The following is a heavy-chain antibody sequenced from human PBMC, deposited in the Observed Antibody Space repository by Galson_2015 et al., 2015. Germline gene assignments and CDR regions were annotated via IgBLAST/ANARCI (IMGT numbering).Heavy chain of an antibody. D-gene: IGHD2-8*01. CDR2: ISYDGSNK. V-gene: IGHV3-30-3*01. Sequence: SLRLSCAASGFTFSSYAMHWVRQAPGKGLEWVAVISYDGSNKYYADPVKGRFTISRDNSKNTLYLQMNSLRAEDTAVYYCARSMDTNYFDYWGQGTLVTVSS. CDR3: ARSMDTNYFDY. CDR1: GFTFSSYA. J-gene: IGHJ4*02.